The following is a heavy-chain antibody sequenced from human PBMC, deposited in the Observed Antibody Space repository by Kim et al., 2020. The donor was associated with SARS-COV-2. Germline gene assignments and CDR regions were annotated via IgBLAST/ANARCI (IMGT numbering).Heavy chain of an antibody. Sequence: SVKVSCKASGGTFSSYAISWVRQAPGQGLEWMGGIIPIFGTANYAQKFQGGVTITADESTSTAYMELSSLRSEDTAVYYCARFGAHSRNDCSSTSCHRVDAFDIWGQGTMVTVSS. CDR3: ARFGAHSRNDCSSTSCHRVDAFDI. V-gene: IGHV1-69*13. J-gene: IGHJ3*02. CDR1: GGTFSSYA. D-gene: IGHD2-2*01. CDR2: IIPIFGTA.